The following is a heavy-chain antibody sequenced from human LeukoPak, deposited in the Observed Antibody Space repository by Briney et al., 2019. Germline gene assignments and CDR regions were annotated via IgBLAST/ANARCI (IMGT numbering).Heavy chain of an antibody. J-gene: IGHJ4*02. CDR3: ARGYYDSSGNFDY. CDR1: GGTFSSYA. D-gene: IGHD3-22*01. V-gene: IGHV1-69*04. Sequence: SVKVSCKASGGTFSSYAISWVRQAPGQGLEWMGRIIPILGIANYAQKFQGRVTITADKSTSTAYMELSSLRSEDTAVYYCARGYYDSSGNFDYWGQGTLVTVSS. CDR2: IIPILGIA.